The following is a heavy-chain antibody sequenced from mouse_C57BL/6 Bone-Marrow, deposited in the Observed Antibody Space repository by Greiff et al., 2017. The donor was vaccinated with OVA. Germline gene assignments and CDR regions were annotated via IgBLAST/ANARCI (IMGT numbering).Heavy chain of an antibody. D-gene: IGHD1-1*01. CDR3: ANLVVATYWYFDV. J-gene: IGHJ1*03. Sequence: VKLMESGAELARPGASVKLSCKASGYTFTSYGISWVKQRTGQGLEWIGEIYPRSGNTYYNEKFKGKATLTAEKSSSTAYMELRSLTSEDFAVYFCANLVVATYWYFDVWGTGTTVTVSS. CDR1: GYTFTSYG. CDR2: IYPRSGNT. V-gene: IGHV1-81*01.